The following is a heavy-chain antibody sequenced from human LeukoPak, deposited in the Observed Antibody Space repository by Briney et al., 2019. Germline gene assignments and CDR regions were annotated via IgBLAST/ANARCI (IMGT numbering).Heavy chain of an antibody. V-gene: IGHV4-61*02. CDR2: IYTSGST. CDR1: GGSISSSSYY. Sequence: SETLSLTCTVSGGSISSSSYYWGWIRQPAGKGLEWIGRIYTSGSTNYNPSLKSRVTMSVDTSKNQFSLKLSSVTAADTAVYYCARSAIVVVPAALTTLKYNWSDPWGQGTLVTVSS. D-gene: IGHD2-2*01. J-gene: IGHJ5*02. CDR3: ARSAIVVVPAALTTLKYNWSDP.